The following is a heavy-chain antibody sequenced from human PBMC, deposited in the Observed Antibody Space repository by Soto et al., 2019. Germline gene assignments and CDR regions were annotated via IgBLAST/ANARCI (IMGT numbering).Heavy chain of an antibody. CDR2: IIPIFGAA. Sequence: AVTVSCEASGCTFSSYAITSVRQAPGQGLEWMGGIIPIFGAANYAQKFQGRVTITADESTSTAYMELSSLRSEDTAVYYCGRDKDNVVAAMIDPGYYYGMDVWGQGTMVNVSS. CDR3: GRDKDNVVAAMIDPGYYYGMDV. V-gene: IGHV1-69*13. CDR1: GCTFSSYA. D-gene: IGHD2-15*01. J-gene: IGHJ6*02.